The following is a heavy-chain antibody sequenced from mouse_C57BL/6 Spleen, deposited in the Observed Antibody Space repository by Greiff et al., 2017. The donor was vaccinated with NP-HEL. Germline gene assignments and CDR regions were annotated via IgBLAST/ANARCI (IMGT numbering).Heavy chain of an antibody. CDR1: GYTFTSYW. CDR3: SRKMMYYFDD. J-gene: IGHJ2*01. Sequence: QVQLQQPGAELVKPGASVKMSCKASGYTFTSYWITWVKQRPGQGLEWIGDISPGSGSTTYNEKFKSKAILTVDTSSITADMQHSSRTSEDSAVYYYSRKMMYYFDDWGKGTTLTVSS. CDR2: ISPGSGST. V-gene: IGHV1-55*01. D-gene: IGHD2-3*01.